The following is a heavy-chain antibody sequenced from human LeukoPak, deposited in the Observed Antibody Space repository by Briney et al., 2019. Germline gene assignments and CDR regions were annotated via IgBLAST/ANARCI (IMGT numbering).Heavy chain of an antibody. CDR1: GFTFSSYS. V-gene: IGHV3-48*04. D-gene: IGHD1-26*01. CDR3: ARDTGWELIPY. CDR2: ISSSSSTI. Sequence: GGSLRLSCAASGFTFSSYSMNWVRRAPGKGLEWVSYISSSSSTIYYADSVKGRFTISRDNAKNSLYLQMNSLRAEDTAVYYCARDTGWELIPYWGQGTLVTVSS. J-gene: IGHJ4*02.